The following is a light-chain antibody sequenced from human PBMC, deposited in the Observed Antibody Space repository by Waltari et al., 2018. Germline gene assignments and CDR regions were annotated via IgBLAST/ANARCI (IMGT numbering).Light chain of an antibody. CDR2: YDS. J-gene: IGLJ2*01. V-gene: IGLV3-1*01. CDR3: QAWATTTVV. CDR1: NLGNQY. Sequence: SYELTQPPSVSVSPGQTASITCSGDNLGNQYASWYQQKPGQSPVLVIYYDSKRPSGIPERFSGSNSGNTATLTISGTQAMDEADYYCQAWATTTVVFGGGTKVTVL.